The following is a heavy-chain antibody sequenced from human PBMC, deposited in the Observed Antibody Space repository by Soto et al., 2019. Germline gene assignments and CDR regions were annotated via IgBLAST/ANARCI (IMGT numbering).Heavy chain of an antibody. CDR1: GGSISSGGYY. CDR3: ATSHVRYYGGSGYYPFDF. CDR2: IYYSGST. J-gene: IGHJ4*02. D-gene: IGHD3-22*01. Sequence: SETLSLTCTVSGGSISSGGYYWNWIRQHPGKGLEYIGYIYYSGSTYYNPSLKSRVSISVDTSKNQFSLKLNSVTAADTAVYYCATSHVRYYGGSGYYPFDFWGPGTLVTVSS. V-gene: IGHV4-31*03.